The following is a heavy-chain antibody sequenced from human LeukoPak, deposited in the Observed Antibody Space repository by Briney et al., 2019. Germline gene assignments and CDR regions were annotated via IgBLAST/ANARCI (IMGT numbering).Heavy chain of an antibody. CDR2: VFYSGNT. CDR3: TRQYCTGGNCDTFDY. V-gene: IGHV4-39*01. CDR1: GXSITTSDFY. J-gene: IGHJ4*02. D-gene: IGHD2-15*01. Sequence: SETLSLTCTVXGXSITTSDFYWGWVRQPPGKGLECIGTVFYSGNTYYNPSLKSRVTMFVDTSKNQFSLRLSSVTAADTAVYYCTRQYCTGGNCDTFDYWGQGTLVTVSS.